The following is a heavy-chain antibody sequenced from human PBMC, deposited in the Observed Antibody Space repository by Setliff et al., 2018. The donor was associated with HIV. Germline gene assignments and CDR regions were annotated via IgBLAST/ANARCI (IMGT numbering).Heavy chain of an antibody. J-gene: IGHJ5*02. D-gene: IGHD6-6*01. CDR2: VSGYNGNI. V-gene: IGHV1-18*04. Sequence: ASVKVSCKASGYAFSNYGINWVRQAPGQGLEWMGWVSGYNGNIRYAEKFQDRLTLTTDTSTTTAYMDLTSLRSDDTAVYYCAREGGLDWGFVAARTRWFDPWGQGTLVTVS. CDR3: AREGGLDWGFVAARTRWFDP. CDR1: GYAFSNYG.